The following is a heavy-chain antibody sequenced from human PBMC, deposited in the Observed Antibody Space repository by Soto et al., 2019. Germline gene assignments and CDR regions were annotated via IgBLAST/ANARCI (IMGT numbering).Heavy chain of an antibody. CDR1: GFTFSSYG. V-gene: IGHV3-33*01. CDR2: IWYDGSNK. J-gene: IGHJ4*02. D-gene: IGHD6-13*01. Sequence: PGGSLRLSCAASGFTFSSYGMHWVRQAPGKGLEWVAVIWYDGSNKYYADSVKGRFTISRDNSKNTLYLQMNSLRAEDTAVYYCARDRQQLVRYFDYWGQGTLVTVSS. CDR3: ARDRQQLVRYFDY.